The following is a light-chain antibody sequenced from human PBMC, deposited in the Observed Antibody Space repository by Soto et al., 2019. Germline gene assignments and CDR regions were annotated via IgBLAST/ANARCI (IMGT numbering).Light chain of an antibody. V-gene: IGKV1-12*01. CDR1: QEILSC. CDR2: ASS. Sequence: DIQMTQSPSSVSASVGDTVTITCRASQEILSCLAWYQQKPGEAPRLLIYASSTLQSGVPSRFSGSRSGTDFTLTISSLQPEDFATYYCQQANTFPITFGPGTRVDIK. J-gene: IGKJ3*01. CDR3: QQANTFPIT.